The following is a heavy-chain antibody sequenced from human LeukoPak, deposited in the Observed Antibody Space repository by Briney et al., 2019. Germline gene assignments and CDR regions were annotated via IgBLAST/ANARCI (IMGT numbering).Heavy chain of an antibody. CDR3: ARVRTYSSGPFGY. Sequence: GASVKVSCKASGYTFTSYAMHWVRQAPGQRLEWMGWINAGNGNTKYSQKFQGRVTITRDTSASTAYMELSSLRSEDTAVHYCARVRTYSSGPFGYWGQGTLVTVSS. V-gene: IGHV1-3*01. D-gene: IGHD6-19*01. J-gene: IGHJ4*02. CDR1: GYTFTSYA. CDR2: INAGNGNT.